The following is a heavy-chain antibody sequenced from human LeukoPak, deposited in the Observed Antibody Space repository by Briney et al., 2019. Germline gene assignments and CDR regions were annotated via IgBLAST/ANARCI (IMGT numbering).Heavy chain of an antibody. V-gene: IGHV3-9*01. D-gene: IGHD3-10*01. J-gene: IGHJ4*02. CDR2: ISWNSGSI. Sequence: PGGSLRLSCAASGFTFSSYSMNWVRQAPGKGLEWVSGISWNSGSIGYADSVKGRFTISRDNAKNSLYLQMNSLRAEDTALYYCAKGDYGSGSPPGDYWGQGTLVTVSS. CDR3: AKGDYGSGSPPGDY. CDR1: GFTFSSYS.